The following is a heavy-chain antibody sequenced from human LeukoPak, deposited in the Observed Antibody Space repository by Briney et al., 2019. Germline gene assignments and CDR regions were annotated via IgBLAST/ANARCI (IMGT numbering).Heavy chain of an antibody. J-gene: IGHJ4*02. D-gene: IGHD3-22*01. V-gene: IGHV3-7*01. CDR3: ARAYYDSSGHY. Sequence: GGSLRLSCAASGFTFNTYSMNWVRQAPGKGLEWVANIKQDGSEKYYVDSVKGRFTISRDNAKNSLYLQMNSLRAEDTAVYYCARAYYDSSGHYWGQGTLVTVSS. CDR1: GFTFNTYS. CDR2: IKQDGSEK.